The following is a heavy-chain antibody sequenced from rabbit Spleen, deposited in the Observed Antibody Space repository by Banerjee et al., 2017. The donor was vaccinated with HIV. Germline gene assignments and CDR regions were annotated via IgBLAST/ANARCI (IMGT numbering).Heavy chain of an antibody. CDR3: ARDAGTSFSTYGMDL. D-gene: IGHD8-1*01. V-gene: IGHV1S40*01. J-gene: IGHJ6*01. CDR2: IYAGTIGST. Sequence: QSLEESGGGLVQPEGSLTLTCTASGFPFSNKAVMCWVRQAPGKGLEWIACIYAGTIGSTYSASWAKGRFTCSKTSSTTVTLQMTSLTAADTATYFCARDAGTSFSTYGMDLWGPGTLVTVS. CDR1: GFPFSNKAV.